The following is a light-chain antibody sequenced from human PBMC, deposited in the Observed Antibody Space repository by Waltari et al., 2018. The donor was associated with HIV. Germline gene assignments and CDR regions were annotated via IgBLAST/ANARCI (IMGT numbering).Light chain of an antibody. V-gene: IGLV2-8*01. CDR3: SSYAGSSTWV. J-gene: IGLJ3*02. CDR1: SSDAGDDNY. Sequence: QSALTQPPSASGSPGQSVTISCTGISSDAGDDNYVSWYQQSPGKATKLIIYEVSKRPSGVPDRFSGSKSGNTASLTVSGLQADDEADYYCSSYAGSSTWVFGGGTKLTVL. CDR2: EVS.